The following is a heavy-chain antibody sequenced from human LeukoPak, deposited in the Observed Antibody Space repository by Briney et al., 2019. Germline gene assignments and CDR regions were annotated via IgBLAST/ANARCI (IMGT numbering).Heavy chain of an antibody. CDR3: AREFLFGGGYNHGFDY. CDR2: IGNDGTP. CDR1: GFTVSSSY. Sequence: GGSLTLSCAASGFTVSSSYMSGVRHAPGEGVECVSGIGNDGTPAYADSVKSRFTISRDTSRNTLYLQVNSLRAEDTAVYCCAREFLFGGGYNHGFDYWGQGALVTVSS. V-gene: IGHV3-53*01. J-gene: IGHJ4*02. D-gene: IGHD5-24*01.